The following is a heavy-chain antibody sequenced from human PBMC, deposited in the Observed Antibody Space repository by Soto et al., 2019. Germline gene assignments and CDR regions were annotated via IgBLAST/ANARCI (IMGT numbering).Heavy chain of an antibody. CDR3: ARGRYRLTGRCFPIWFDS. V-gene: IGHV4-30-2*06. J-gene: IGHJ5*01. CDR1: GGSINSGRSS. CDR2: IYHSGST. D-gene: IGHD7-27*01. Sequence: PSETLSLTCSVSGGSINSGRSSWNWIRQSPGKGLEWIAYIYHSGSTYYNPSLKSRVTISVDRSENQFSLKLTSVTAADTAVYFCARGRYRLTGRCFPIWFDSWGQGALVTVSS.